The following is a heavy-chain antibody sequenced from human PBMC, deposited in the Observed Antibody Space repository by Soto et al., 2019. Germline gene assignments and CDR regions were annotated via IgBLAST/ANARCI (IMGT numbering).Heavy chain of an antibody. CDR2: IGTAGDT. Sequence: PGGSLRLSCAASGFTFSSYDMHWVRQATGKGLEWVSAIGTAGDTYYPGSVKGRFTISRENAKNSLYLQMNSLRAGDTAVYYCARATSLRAYYGMDVWGQGTTVTV. J-gene: IGHJ6*02. V-gene: IGHV3-13*01. D-gene: IGHD3-10*01. CDR3: ARATSLRAYYGMDV. CDR1: GFTFSSYD.